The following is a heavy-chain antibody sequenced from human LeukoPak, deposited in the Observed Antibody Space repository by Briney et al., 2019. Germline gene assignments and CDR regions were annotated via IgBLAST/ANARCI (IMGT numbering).Heavy chain of an antibody. V-gene: IGHV3-21*01. CDR1: GFTFSSYE. J-gene: IGHJ6*03. D-gene: IGHD7-27*01. CDR2: ISSSSSYI. Sequence: GGSLRLSCAASGFTFSSYEMNWVRQAPGKGLEWVSSISSSSSYIYYADSVKGRFAISRDNAKNSLYLQMNSLRAEDTAVYYCARGNTGDSYYYYYYMDVWGKGTTVTVSS. CDR3: ARGNTGDSYYYYYYMDV.